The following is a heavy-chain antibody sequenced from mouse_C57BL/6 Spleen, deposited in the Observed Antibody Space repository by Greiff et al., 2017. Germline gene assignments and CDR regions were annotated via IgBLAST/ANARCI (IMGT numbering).Heavy chain of an antibody. D-gene: IGHD2-5*01. V-gene: IGHV1-82*01. J-gene: IGHJ3*01. CDR3: ARKYYSNPFAY. CDR2: IYPGDGDT. CDR1: GYAFSSSW. Sequence: QVQLKQSGPELVKPGASVKISCKASGYAFSSSWMNWVKQRPGKGLEWIGRIYPGDGDTNYNGKFKGKATLTADKSSSTAYMQLSSLTSEDSAVYFCARKYYSNPFAYWGQGTLVTVSA.